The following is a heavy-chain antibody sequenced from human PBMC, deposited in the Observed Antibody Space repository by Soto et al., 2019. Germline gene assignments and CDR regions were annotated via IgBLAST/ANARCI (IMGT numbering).Heavy chain of an antibody. CDR1: GGSISSGDYY. Sequence: QVQLQESGPGLVKPSQTLSLTCTVSGGSISSGDYYWSWIRQPPGKGLEWIGYIYYSGSTYYNPSLKCRVTITVDTSKNQFSLKLSSVTAADTAVYYCARDPDTMIVVGGAFDIWGQGTMVTVSS. CDR3: ARDPDTMIVVGGAFDI. J-gene: IGHJ3*02. D-gene: IGHD3-22*01. V-gene: IGHV4-30-4*01. CDR2: IYYSGST.